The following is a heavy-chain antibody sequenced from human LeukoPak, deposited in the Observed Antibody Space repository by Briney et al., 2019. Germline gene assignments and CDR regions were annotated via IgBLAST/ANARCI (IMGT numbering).Heavy chain of an antibody. CDR3: ARGSVVVVTAILSLGY. CDR2: INPSGGST. Sequence: ASVKVSCKASGYTFTSYYMHWVRQAPGQGREGMGIINPSGGSTSYAQKFQGRVTMTRDTSTSTVYMELSSLRSEDTAVYYCARGSVVVVTAILSLGYWGQGTLVTVSS. CDR1: GYTFTSYY. D-gene: IGHD2-21*02. V-gene: IGHV1-46*01. J-gene: IGHJ4*02.